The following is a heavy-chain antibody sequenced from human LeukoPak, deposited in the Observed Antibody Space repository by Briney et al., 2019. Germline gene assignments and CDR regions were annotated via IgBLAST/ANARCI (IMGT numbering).Heavy chain of an antibody. Sequence: SETLSLTCTVSGGSINNYYWSWIPQPPGKGLEWIGRIYPSGSTNDNPALKSRVTMSVDTSKNQFSLKLTSVSAADMAVYYCAREEITAAGRSLDYWGQGTLVTVSS. D-gene: IGHD6-13*01. V-gene: IGHV4-4*07. CDR1: GGSINNYY. CDR2: IYPSGST. CDR3: AREEITAAGRSLDY. J-gene: IGHJ4*02.